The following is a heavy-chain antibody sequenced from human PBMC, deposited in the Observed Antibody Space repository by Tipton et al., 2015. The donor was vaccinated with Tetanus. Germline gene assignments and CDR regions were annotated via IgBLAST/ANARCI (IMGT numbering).Heavy chain of an antibody. V-gene: IGHV4-39*01. CDR3: ARHSSGYFTFFDY. CDR1: GVSIADNTNY. D-gene: IGHD3-22*01. CDR2: IYFSGDT. Sequence: TLSLTCTVSGVSIADNTNYWGWIRQSPGKGLEWIGSIYFSGDTYSNPSLKSRATISVDTSRNQFSLRLSSVTAADTAVYYYARHSSGYFTFFDYWGQGTLVTASS. J-gene: IGHJ4*02.